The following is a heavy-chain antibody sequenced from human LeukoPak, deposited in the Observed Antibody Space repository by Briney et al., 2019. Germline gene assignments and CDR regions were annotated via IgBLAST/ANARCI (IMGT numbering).Heavy chain of an antibody. CDR3: ARTWGTGVGATSTIDS. D-gene: IGHD1-26*01. J-gene: IGHJ4*02. CDR1: GGSISSGDYY. V-gene: IGHV4-30-4*01. Sequence: SQTLSLTCTVSGGSISSGDYYWSWIRQPPGKGLEWIGYIYYSGSTYYNPSLKSRVTISVDTSKNQFSLKLSSVTAADTAVYYCARTWGTGVGATSTIDSWGQGTLVTVSS. CDR2: IYYSGST.